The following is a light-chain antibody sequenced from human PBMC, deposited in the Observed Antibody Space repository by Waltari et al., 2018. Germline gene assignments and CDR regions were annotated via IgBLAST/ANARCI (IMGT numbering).Light chain of an antibody. CDR1: QDISNY. J-gene: IGKJ3*01. CDR2: DAS. CDR3: QQYDNLFIFT. Sequence: DIQMTQSPSSLSASVGDRVTITCQASQDISNYLNWYQQKPGKAPKLLIYDASNLETGVPSRLSGSGSGTDFTFTISSLQPEDIATYYCQQYDNLFIFTFGPGTKVDIK. V-gene: IGKV1-33*01.